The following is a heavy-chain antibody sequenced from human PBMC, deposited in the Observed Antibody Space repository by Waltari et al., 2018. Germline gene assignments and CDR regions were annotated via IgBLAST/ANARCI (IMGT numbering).Heavy chain of an antibody. D-gene: IGHD6-13*01. J-gene: IGHJ4*02. CDR3: AREGKFSSSWGFDY. CDR2: MNPNSGNT. CDR1: GYTFTSYD. V-gene: IGHV1-8*03. Sequence: QVQLVQSGAEVKKPGASVKVSCKASGYTFTSYDINWVRQATGQGLEWMGWMNPNSGNTGYAQKFQGRVTITRNTSISTAYMELSSVTAADTAVYYCAREGKFSSSWGFDYWGQGTLVTVSS.